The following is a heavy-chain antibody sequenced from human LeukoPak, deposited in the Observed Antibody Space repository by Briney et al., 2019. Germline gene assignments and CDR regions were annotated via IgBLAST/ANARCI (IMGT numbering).Heavy chain of an antibody. J-gene: IGHJ5*02. Sequence: PGGSLRLSCAASGFTFRGYWMSWVRQAPGKGLEWVSLTYTDTSAYYADSVKGRFTISRDNSKNTLNLQMNSLRVEDTAVYYCARESWGPVGPWGQGTLVTVSS. CDR3: ARESWGPVGP. CDR2: TYTDTSA. CDR1: GFTFRGYW. V-gene: IGHV3-66*02. D-gene: IGHD7-27*01.